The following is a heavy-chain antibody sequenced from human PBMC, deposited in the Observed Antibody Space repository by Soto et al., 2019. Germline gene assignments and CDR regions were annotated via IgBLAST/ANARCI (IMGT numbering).Heavy chain of an antibody. J-gene: IGHJ4*02. Sequence: PGWSLRLSCSASVFSFVNYAMNWFRQAPGKGLEWVSGLRGSGTSTYYADSVKGRFTISRDNSRDTLFLQMNSLTADDTAVYYCAKATTNGGWFNPFDSWGQGALVTVSS. CDR2: LRGSGTST. V-gene: IGHV3-23*01. CDR3: AKATTNGGWFNPFDS. D-gene: IGHD6-19*01. CDR1: VFSFVNYA.